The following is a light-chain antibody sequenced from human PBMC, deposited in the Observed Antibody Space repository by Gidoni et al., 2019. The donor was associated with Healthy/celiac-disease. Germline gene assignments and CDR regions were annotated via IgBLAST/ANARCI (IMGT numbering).Light chain of an antibody. CDR2: DAS. J-gene: IGKJ4*01. Sequence: IVLTQSPATLSLSPGERATIFCRASQSVSSYLAWYQQKPGQAPRLLIYDASNRATGIPARFSGSGSGTDFTLTISSLEPEDFAVYYCQQRSNWLTFGGGTKVEIK. CDR3: QQRSNWLT. CDR1: QSVSSY. V-gene: IGKV3-11*01.